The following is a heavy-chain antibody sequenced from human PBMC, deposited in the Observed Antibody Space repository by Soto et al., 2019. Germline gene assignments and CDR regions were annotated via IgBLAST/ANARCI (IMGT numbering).Heavy chain of an antibody. V-gene: IGHV4-31*03. D-gene: IGHD2-21*02. CDR3: ARASCGGGDCLVGRAFDY. CDR1: GGSISSGGYY. J-gene: IGHJ4*02. CDR2: IYYSGST. Sequence: SETLSLTCTVSGGSISSGGYYWSWIRQHPGKGLEWIGYIYYSGSTYYNPSLKSRVTISVDTSKNQFSLKLSSVTAADTAVYYCARASCGGGDCLVGRAFDYWGQGTLVTVSS.